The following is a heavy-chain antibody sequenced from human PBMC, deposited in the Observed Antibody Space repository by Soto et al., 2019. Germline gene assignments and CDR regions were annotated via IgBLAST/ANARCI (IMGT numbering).Heavy chain of an antibody. CDR2: INPKSGGT. V-gene: IGHV1-2*02. Sequence: QVQLVQSGAEVKEPGASVKVSCKASGYRFTDYYMHWVRQAPGQGLEWMGWINPKSGGTDYAQKFQGRVTMTRDTSITTAFMELSYLTSDDTAVYYCARDTRSTETKTNYFEYWGQGTLVTVSS. J-gene: IGHJ4*02. CDR1: GYRFTDYY. CDR3: ARDTRSTETKTNYFEY. D-gene: IGHD1-1*01.